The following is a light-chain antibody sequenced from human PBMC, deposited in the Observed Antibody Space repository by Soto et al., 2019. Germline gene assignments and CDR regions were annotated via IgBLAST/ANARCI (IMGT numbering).Light chain of an antibody. V-gene: IGKV1-13*02. Sequence: AIQLTQSPSSLSASVGDRVTITCRASQGISSALAWYQQKPGKAPKLLIYDASSLESGVPSRFSGSGSGTDFTLTISSLQPEEFETYYGQKFNSYPLTVGQGTRLEIK. CDR3: QKFNSYPLT. CDR1: QGISSA. J-gene: IGKJ5*01. CDR2: DAS.